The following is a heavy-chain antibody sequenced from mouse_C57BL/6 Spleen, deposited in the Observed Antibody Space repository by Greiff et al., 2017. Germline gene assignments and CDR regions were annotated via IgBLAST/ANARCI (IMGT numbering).Heavy chain of an antibody. CDR3: ARSDDGFLYYFDY. J-gene: IGHJ2*01. CDR1: GYSFTSYY. D-gene: IGHD2-3*01. V-gene: IGHV1-66*01. CDR2: IYPGSGNT. Sequence: VKLVESGPELVKPGASVKISCKASGYSFTSYYIHWVKQRPGQGLEWIGWIYPGSGNTKYNEKFKGKATLTADTSSSTAYMQLSSLTSEDSAVYYCARSDDGFLYYFDYWGQGTTLTVSS.